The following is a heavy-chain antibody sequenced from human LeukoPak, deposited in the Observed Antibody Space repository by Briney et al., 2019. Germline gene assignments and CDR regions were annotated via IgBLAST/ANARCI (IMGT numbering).Heavy chain of an antibody. CDR1: GGSISSSSHH. V-gene: IGHV4-39*01. J-gene: IGHJ4*02. CDR3: SREHYSTSDY. Sequence: SETLSLTCTVSGGSISSSSHHWAWIRQPPGKGLEWIASIYYTGNSYYNPSLRSRLTISVDSSKYQFSLRLSSVTAADTAVYYCSREHYSTSDYWGQGILVTVSS. CDR2: IYYTGNS. D-gene: IGHD1/OR15-1a*01.